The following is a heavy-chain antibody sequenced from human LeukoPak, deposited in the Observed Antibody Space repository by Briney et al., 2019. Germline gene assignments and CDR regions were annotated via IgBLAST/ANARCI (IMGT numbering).Heavy chain of an antibody. CDR1: GFTFSNYA. V-gene: IGHV3-23*01. CDR2: ISTSGDST. D-gene: IGHD6-19*01. Sequence: GGSLRLSCAASGFTFSNYAMSWVRQAPGKGLEWVSAISTSGDSTYYAVSVKGRFTISRDNSKNTLYLQMNGLRVEDSAVYYCAKEMNGSGWYVVDYWGQGTLVTVSS. J-gene: IGHJ4*02. CDR3: AKEMNGSGWYVVDY.